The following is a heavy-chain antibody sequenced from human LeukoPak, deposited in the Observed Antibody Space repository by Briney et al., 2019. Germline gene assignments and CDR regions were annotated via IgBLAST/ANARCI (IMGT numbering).Heavy chain of an antibody. Sequence: PSETLSLTCAVSGYSISSGYYWAWIRQTPGKGLEWIGSIYHSGSTYYNPSLKGRVTISVDTSKNQFSLRLSSVTAADTAVYYCARLARLTLIRGVTGYHSLDVWGKGTKVTVSS. CDR1: GYSISSGYY. CDR2: IYHSGST. V-gene: IGHV4-38-2*01. J-gene: IGHJ6*04. CDR3: ARLARLTLIRGVTGYHSLDV. D-gene: IGHD3-10*01.